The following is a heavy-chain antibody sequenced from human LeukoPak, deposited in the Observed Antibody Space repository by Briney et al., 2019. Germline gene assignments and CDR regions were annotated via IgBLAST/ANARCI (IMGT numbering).Heavy chain of an antibody. J-gene: IGHJ1*01. D-gene: IGHD3-22*01. CDR2: IYSGGNT. Sequence: PGGSLRLSCAASGFTVSSNYMSWVRQAPGKGLQWVSVIYSGGNTYYADSVKGRFTISRDNSKNTLYLQMNSLRAEDTAVYYCAGRTVTPYYYDSSGFHLQYWGQGTLVTVSS. CDR1: GFTVSSNY. V-gene: IGHV3-53*01. CDR3: AGRTVTPYYYDSSGFHLQY.